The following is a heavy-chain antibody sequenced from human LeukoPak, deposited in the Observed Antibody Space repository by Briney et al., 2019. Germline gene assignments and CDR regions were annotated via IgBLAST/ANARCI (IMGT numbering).Heavy chain of an antibody. V-gene: IGHV4-34*01. Sequence: KPSETLSLTCAVYGGSFSGYYWSWIRQPPGKGLEWIGEINHSGSTNYNPSLKSRVTISVDTSKNQFSLKLSSVTAADTAVYYCARGVKRTYYYDSSGVNWFDPWGQGTLVTVSS. CDR2: INHSGST. CDR3: ARGVKRTYYYDSSGVNWFDP. D-gene: IGHD3-22*01. J-gene: IGHJ5*02. CDR1: GGSFSGYY.